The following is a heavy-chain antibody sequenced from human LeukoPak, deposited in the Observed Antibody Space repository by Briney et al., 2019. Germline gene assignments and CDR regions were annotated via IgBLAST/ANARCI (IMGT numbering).Heavy chain of an antibody. V-gene: IGHV4-39*01. CDR1: GDSTSSSSYY. CDR2: IYYSGST. Sequence: PETPSHTSTVPGDSTSSSSYYWGWIRQPPGKGLEWIGSIYYSGSTYYNPSLKSRVTISVDTSKNQFSLKLSSVTAADTGVYYCARQRAASGIRNLDYWGQGTLVSVSS. D-gene: IGHD6-13*01. J-gene: IGHJ4*02. CDR3: ARQRAASGIRNLDY.